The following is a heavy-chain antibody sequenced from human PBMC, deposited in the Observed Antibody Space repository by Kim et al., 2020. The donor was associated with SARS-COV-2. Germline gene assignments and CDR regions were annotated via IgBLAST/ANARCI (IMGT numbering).Heavy chain of an antibody. Sequence: GGSLRLSCAASGFTFSSYGMHWVRQAPGKGLEWVAVIWYDGSNKYYADSVKGRFTISRDNSKNTLYLQMNSLRAEDTAVYYCASSFEYGDYLDDVWGQGTTVTVSS. CDR2: IWYDGSNK. CDR3: ASSFEYGDYLDDV. V-gene: IGHV3-33*01. D-gene: IGHD4-17*01. J-gene: IGHJ6*02. CDR1: GFTFSSYG.